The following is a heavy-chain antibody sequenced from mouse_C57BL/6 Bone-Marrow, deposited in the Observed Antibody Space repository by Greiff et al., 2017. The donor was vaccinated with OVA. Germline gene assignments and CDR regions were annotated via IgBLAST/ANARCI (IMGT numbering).Heavy chain of an antibody. CDR3: ASGESGHD. CDR2: INPGSGGT. J-gene: IGHJ2*01. V-gene: IGHV1-54*01. CDR1: GYAFTNYL. Sequence: VQLQQSGAELVRPGTSVKVSCKASGYAFTNYLIEWVKQRPGQGLEWIGVINPGSGGTNYNEKFKGKATLTADKSSSTAYMQLSSLTSEDSAVYFCASGESGHDWGQGTTLTVSS. D-gene: IGHD6-1*01.